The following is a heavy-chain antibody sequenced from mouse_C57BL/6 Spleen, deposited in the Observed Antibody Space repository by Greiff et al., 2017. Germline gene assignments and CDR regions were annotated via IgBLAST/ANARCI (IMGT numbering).Heavy chain of an antibody. CDR1: GYAFSSYW. J-gene: IGHJ2*01. V-gene: IGHV1-80*01. Sequence: VQLQESGAELVKPGASVKISCKASGYAFSSYWMNWVKQRPGKGLEWIGQLYPGDGDTNYNGKFKGKATLTADKSSSTAYMQLSSLTSEDSAVYFCAREAYYGSSYYFDYWGQGTTLTVSS. D-gene: IGHD1-1*01. CDR2: LYPGDGDT. CDR3: AREAYYGSSYYFDY.